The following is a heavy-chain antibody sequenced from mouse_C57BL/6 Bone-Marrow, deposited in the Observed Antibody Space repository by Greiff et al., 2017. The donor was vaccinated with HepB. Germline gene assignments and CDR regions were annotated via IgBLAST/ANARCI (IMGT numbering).Heavy chain of an antibody. J-gene: IGHJ2*01. D-gene: IGHD1-1*01. CDR1: GFTFSSYG. Sequence: EVKVVESGGDLVKPGGSLKLSCAASGFTFSSYGMSWVRQTPDKRLEWVATISSGGSYTYYPDSVKGRFTISRDNAKNTLYLQMSSLKSEDTAMYYGARHNNYYGSSYVSYFDYWGQGTTLTVSS. CDR2: ISSGGSYT. CDR3: ARHNNYYGSSYVSYFDY. V-gene: IGHV5-6*01.